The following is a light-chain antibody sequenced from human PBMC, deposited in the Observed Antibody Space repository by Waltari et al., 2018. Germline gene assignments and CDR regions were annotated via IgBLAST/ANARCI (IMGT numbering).Light chain of an antibody. V-gene: IGKV3-15*01. CDR1: QSVSSF. CDR3: QQYNDWPPLT. Sequence: VMTQSPATRSVSPGDRATLTCRASQSVSSFVAWYQQKPGQAPRLLIYGASTRATGIPARFSGSGSGTEFTLTISSLQSEDFAVYYCQQYNDWPPLTFGGGTKVEIK. CDR2: GAS. J-gene: IGKJ4*01.